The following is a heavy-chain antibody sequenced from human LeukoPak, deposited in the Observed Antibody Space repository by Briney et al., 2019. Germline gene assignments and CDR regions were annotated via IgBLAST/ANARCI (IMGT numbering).Heavy chain of an antibody. CDR1: GGSISSYY. Sequence: KPSETLSLTCTVSGGSISSYYWSWIRQPPGKGLEWIGYIYYSGSTNYNPSLKSRVTISVDTSKNQFSLKLSSVTAADTAVYYCARDYDFWSGWFDPWGQGTLVTVSS. D-gene: IGHD3-3*01. CDR3: ARDYDFWSGWFDP. V-gene: IGHV4-59*12. CDR2: IYYSGST. J-gene: IGHJ5*02.